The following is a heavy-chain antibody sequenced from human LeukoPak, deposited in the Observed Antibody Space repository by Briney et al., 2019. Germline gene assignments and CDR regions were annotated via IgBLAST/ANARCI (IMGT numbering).Heavy chain of an antibody. V-gene: IGHV4-61*02. CDR3: ASYDILTGYHEYYFDY. D-gene: IGHD3-9*01. CDR2: IDTSGST. Sequence: PSQTLSLTCTVSGGSISSGSYYWSWIRQPAGKGLEWIGRIDTSGSTNYNPSLKSRVTISVDTSKNQFSLKLRSVTAADTAVYYCASYDILTGYHEYYFDYWGQGTLVTVSS. J-gene: IGHJ4*02. CDR1: GGSISSGSYY.